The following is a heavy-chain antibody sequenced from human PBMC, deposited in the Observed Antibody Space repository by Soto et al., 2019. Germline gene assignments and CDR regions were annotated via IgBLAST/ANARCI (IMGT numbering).Heavy chain of an antibody. CDR2: IIPILGIA. CDR1: GGTFSSYT. J-gene: IGHJ3*02. V-gene: IGHV1-69*02. Sequence: ASVKVSCKASGGTFSSYTISWVRQAPGQGLEWMGRIIPILGIANYAQKFQGRVTITADKSTSTAYMELSSLRSEDTAVYYCARPIGYCSSTSCRDDAFDIWGQGTMVTVSS. CDR3: ARPIGYCSSTSCRDDAFDI. D-gene: IGHD2-2*03.